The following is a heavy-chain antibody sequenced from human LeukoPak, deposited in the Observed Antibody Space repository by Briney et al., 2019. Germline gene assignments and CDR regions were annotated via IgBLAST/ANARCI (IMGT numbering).Heavy chain of an antibody. V-gene: IGHV4-4*07. CDR3: ARDYSYPDY. J-gene: IGHJ4*02. CDR1: GFTFRNYW. Sequence: LRLSCAASGFTFRNYWMGWIRQPAGKGLEWIGRIYSSGRTNYIPSLKSRLTMSVDTSKNQFSLKLNSVTAADTAVYYCARDYSYPDYWGQGTLVTVSS. D-gene: IGHD5-18*01. CDR2: IYSSGRT.